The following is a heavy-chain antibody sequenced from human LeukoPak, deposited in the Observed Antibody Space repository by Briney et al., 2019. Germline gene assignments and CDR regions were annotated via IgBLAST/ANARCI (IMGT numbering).Heavy chain of an antibody. CDR2: ISSSSSYI. Sequence: GGSLRLSCAASGFTFSSYSMNWVRQAPGKGLEWVSSISSSSSYIYYADSVKGRFTISRDNAKNSLYLQVNSLRAEDTAVYYCARDYSGYVGPYWGQGTLVTVSS. CDR3: ARDYSGYVGPY. CDR1: GFTFSSYS. D-gene: IGHD5-12*01. J-gene: IGHJ4*02. V-gene: IGHV3-21*01.